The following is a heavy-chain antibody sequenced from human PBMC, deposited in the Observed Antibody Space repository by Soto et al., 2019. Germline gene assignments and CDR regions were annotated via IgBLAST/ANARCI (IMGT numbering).Heavy chain of an antibody. J-gene: IGHJ4*02. D-gene: IGHD1-20*01. CDR3: VRASGIRGPSGDLDY. Sequence: QVQLVQSGAEVKEPGASVKVSCRSSGYTFMSHVMHWVRQAPGQRLEWMGWVTGGNGDTKYSQNFQGRVTITRDTSATTAYMELSRLTSEDTAVYYCVRASGIRGPSGDLDYWGQGTLVTVSS. V-gene: IGHV1-3*01. CDR1: GYTFMSHV. CDR2: VTGGNGDT.